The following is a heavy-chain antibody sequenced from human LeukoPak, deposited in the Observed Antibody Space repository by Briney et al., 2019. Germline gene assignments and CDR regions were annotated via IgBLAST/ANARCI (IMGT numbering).Heavy chain of an antibody. CDR2: MNHSGST. D-gene: IGHD3-3*01. Sequence: PSETLSLTCAFHGGSFSGYYWSWIRQPPGKGLEWIGEMNHSGSTNYNPSLKSRVTISVDTSKNQFSLKLSSVTAADTAVYYCARGVLRYNWFDPWGQGTLVTVSS. V-gene: IGHV4-34*01. CDR3: ARGVLRYNWFDP. J-gene: IGHJ5*02. CDR1: GGSFSGYY.